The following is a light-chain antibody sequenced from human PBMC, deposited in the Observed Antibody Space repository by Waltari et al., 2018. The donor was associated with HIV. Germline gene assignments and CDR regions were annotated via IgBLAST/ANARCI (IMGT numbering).Light chain of an antibody. CDR2: VVS. J-gene: IGLJ1*01. V-gene: IGLV2-8*01. CDR3: SSYAGSNNNYV. CDR1: SSDVGGYNS. Sequence: QSALTQPPSASGSPGQSVTISCTGTSSDVGGYNSVSWYQQHPGKAPKLMIYVVSKRPSGVPDRVSGSKSGNTASLTVSGLQAEDEADYDCSSYAGSNNNYVFGTGTKVTVL.